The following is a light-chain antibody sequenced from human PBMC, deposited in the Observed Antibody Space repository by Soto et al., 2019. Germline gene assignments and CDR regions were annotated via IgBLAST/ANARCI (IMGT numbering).Light chain of an antibody. V-gene: IGKV1-9*01. CDR1: QGISTY. J-gene: IGKJ1*01. CDR3: QQLNSYPGT. Sequence: DIQMTQSPSSLAASGGDRATIPCRASQGISTYLNCYHQKPGKAPKLLIYAASTLQSGVPSRFSGSGSGTDFNLTISSLQTEDFATYYCQQLNSYPGTFGQGTKVDIK. CDR2: AAS.